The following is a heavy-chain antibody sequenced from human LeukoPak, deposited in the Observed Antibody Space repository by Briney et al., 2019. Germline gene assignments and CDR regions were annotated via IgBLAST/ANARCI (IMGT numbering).Heavy chain of an antibody. CDR3: ARTAINIVVVPATIYFDY. J-gene: IGHJ4*02. CDR1: GFTFSSYW. CDR2: IKQDGSEK. D-gene: IGHD2-2*01. V-gene: IGHV3-7*01. Sequence: GGSLRLSCAASGFTFSSYWMSWVRQAPGKGLEWVANIKQDGSEKYYVDSVKGRFTISRDNAKNSLYLQMNSLRAEDTAVYYCARTAINIVVVPATIYFDYWGQGTLVTVSS.